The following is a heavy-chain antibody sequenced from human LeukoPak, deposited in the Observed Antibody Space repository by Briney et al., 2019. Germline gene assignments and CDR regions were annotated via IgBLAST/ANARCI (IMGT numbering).Heavy chain of an antibody. D-gene: IGHD4-17*01. CDR2: INWNGGSI. J-gene: IGHJ4*02. CDR1: GFTFDNYG. CDR3: ARVGIYGDYGRYFDY. Sequence: GGSLRLSCAASGFTFDNYGMSWVRLAPGKGLEWVSGINWNGGSIGYAHSVKGRFTVSRDNAKNSLYLQMNSLRAEDTALYYCARVGIYGDYGRYFDYWGQGTLVTVSS. V-gene: IGHV3-20*04.